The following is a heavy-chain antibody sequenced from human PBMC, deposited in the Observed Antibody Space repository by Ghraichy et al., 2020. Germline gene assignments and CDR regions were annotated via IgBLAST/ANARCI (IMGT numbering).Heavy chain of an antibody. Sequence: GGSLRLSCAASGFTFSSYWMSWVRQAPGKGLEWVANIKQDGSEKYYVDSVKGRFTISRDNAKNSLYLQMNSLRAEDTAVYYCAREDGGSYSYYFDYWGQGTLVTVSS. CDR1: GFTFSSYW. CDR2: IKQDGSEK. V-gene: IGHV3-7*01. CDR3: AREDGGSYSYYFDY. D-gene: IGHD1-26*01. J-gene: IGHJ4*02.